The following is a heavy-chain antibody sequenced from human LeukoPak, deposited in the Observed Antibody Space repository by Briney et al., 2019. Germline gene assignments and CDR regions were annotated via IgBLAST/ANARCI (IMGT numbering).Heavy chain of an antibody. Sequence: GGSLRLSCAASGFTFSSYAMNWLRQAPGKGLEWVSGISGHGGNTYYADSVRGRFTISRDNSKNTLYLQMNSLRAEDTAVYYCARGTYSGYDSSFDYWGQGTLVTVSS. J-gene: IGHJ4*02. CDR1: GFTFSSYA. V-gene: IGHV3-23*01. CDR3: ARGTYSGYDSSFDY. CDR2: ISGHGGNT. D-gene: IGHD5-12*01.